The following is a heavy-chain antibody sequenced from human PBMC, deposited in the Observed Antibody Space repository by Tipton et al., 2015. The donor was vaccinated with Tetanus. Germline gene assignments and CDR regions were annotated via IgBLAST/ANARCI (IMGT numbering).Heavy chain of an antibody. J-gene: IGHJ5*02. CDR2: ISHSEST. CDR3: ARGSRVLGPWFS. Sequence: TLSLTCAVYGESFSGYYWSWIRHPPGKGLGWIGEISHSESTNYNPSLTIRVPISVDTSKNQYSLKLSSVTAADTAAYYCARGSRVLGPWFSWGQGTLAIVFS. V-gene: IGHV4-34*01. CDR1: GESFSGYY. D-gene: IGHD3-10*01.